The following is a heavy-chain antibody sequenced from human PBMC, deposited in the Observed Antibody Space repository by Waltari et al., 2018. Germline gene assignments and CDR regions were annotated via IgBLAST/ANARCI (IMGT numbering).Heavy chain of an antibody. CDR2: VSGSAGTT. J-gene: IGHJ3*02. Sequence: EVQLLESGGGLVQPGGSLRLSCVASGFAFSSSSMTWVRQPPGKGLEWVSAVSGSAGTTYYADSVKGRFTISRDNSKNTLHLQMNSLRAEDTAIYYCAKYKCSTSSCYGFRAFDIWGQGTMVTVSS. V-gene: IGHV3-23*01. CDR1: GFAFSSSS. CDR3: AKYKCSTSSCYGFRAFDI. D-gene: IGHD2-2*01.